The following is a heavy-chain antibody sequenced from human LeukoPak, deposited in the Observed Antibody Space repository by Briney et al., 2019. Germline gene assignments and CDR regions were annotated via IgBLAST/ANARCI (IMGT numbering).Heavy chain of an antibody. V-gene: IGHV3-9*01. D-gene: IGHD6-13*01. CDR1: GFTFDDYA. CDR3: GKDIGPTAAGTPDY. Sequence: PGRSLRLSCAASGFTFDDYAMHWVRQAPGKGLEGVSGITWNSCYIGYADSVKGRFTISRDNAKNSLYLQINSLRAEDTALYYCGKDIGPTAAGTPDYWGQRTLVTVSS. CDR2: ITWNSCYI. J-gene: IGHJ4*02.